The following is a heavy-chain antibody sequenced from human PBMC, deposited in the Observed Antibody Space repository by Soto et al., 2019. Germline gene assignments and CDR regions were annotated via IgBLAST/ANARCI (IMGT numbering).Heavy chain of an antibody. J-gene: IGHJ6*02. CDR3: ARSQGSSTSLEIYYYYYYGMDV. V-gene: IGHV1-69*01. Sequence: QVQLVQSGAEVKKPGSSVKVSCKASGGTFGSYAISWVRQAPGHGLEWMGGIIPIPGTANNAQKFQGRVTIAADESTSTAYMELSSLRSEDTAVYYCARSQGSSTSLEIYYYYYYGMDVWGQATTVTVSS. CDR1: GGTFGSYA. CDR2: IIPIPGTA. D-gene: IGHD2-2*01.